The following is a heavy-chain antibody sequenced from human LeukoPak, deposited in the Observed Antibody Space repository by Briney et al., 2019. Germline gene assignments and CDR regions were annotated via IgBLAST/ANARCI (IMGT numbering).Heavy chain of an antibody. CDR1: GFTFSSYW. Sequence: GGFLRLSCATSGFTFSSYWMTWVRQAPGKGLEWVASIVEDGSETYYLDSVKGRFTFSRDNAENSLYLEMNSLRDDDTALYFCARDLSATWYSLAYWGQGTLVTVSS. V-gene: IGHV3-7*03. CDR2: IVEDGSET. J-gene: IGHJ4*02. CDR3: ARDLSATWYSLAY. D-gene: IGHD2-15*01.